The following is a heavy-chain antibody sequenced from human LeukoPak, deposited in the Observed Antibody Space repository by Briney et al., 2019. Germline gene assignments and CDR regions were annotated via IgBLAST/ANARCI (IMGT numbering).Heavy chain of an antibody. CDR1: GFAFSIYS. J-gene: IGHJ4*02. Sequence: GGSLRLSCAASGFAFSIYSMNWVRQAPGKGLEWISYITSNSGTIYYTDSVKGRFTISRDNAKNSLYLQMNSLRAEDTAVYYCARVAPGHDIGRGYFDYWGQGTLVTVSS. CDR3: ARVAPGHDIGRGYFDY. V-gene: IGHV3-48*01. D-gene: IGHD2-21*01. CDR2: ITSNSGTI.